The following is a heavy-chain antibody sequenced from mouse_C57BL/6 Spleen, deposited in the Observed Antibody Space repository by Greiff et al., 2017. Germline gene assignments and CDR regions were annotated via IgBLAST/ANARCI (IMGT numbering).Heavy chain of an antibody. CDR1: GYTFTSYC. V-gene: IGHV1-55*01. D-gene: IGHD2-3*01. J-gene: IGHJ4*01. Sequence: QVQLQQSGAELVKPGASVKMSCKASGYTFTSYCITWVRQRPGQGLEWIGDIYPGSGSTNYNEKFKSEAPLTVDTSSITAYMQLSSLTSEDSSVYYCARIVTNAMDYWGQGTSVTVSS. CDR2: IYPGSGST. CDR3: ARIVTNAMDY.